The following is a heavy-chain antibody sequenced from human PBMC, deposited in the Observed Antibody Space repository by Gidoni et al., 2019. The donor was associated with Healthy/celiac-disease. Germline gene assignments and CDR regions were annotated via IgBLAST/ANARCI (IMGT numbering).Heavy chain of an antibody. Sequence: VQLQEPGPGLVKPSQTLSLTCTVSGSSISSGSYYWSWIRPPAGKGLEWIGRIYTSGSTNYNPSLKIRVTISVDTSKNQFSLKLSSVTAADTAVYYCARGSSSYYYYRDVWGKGTTVTVSS. D-gene: IGHD2-2*01. J-gene: IGHJ6*03. V-gene: IGHV4-61*02. CDR1: GSSISSGSYY. CDR3: ARGSSSYYYYRDV. CDR2: IYTSGST.